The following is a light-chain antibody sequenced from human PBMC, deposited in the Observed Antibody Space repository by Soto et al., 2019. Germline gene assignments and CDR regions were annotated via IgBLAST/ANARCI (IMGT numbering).Light chain of an antibody. CDR1: QGISNY. V-gene: IGKV1-27*01. CDR3: QKWNSAPLT. J-gene: IGKJ4*01. CDR2: AAS. Sequence: DIQMNQSPSSLSASVGERVTITCRASQGISNYLAWYHMKPGKVPKLLIYAASTLQSGVPSRLSGSGSGTALTLTISSLQPEEGATYEGQKWNSAPLTFGGGTKVDIK.